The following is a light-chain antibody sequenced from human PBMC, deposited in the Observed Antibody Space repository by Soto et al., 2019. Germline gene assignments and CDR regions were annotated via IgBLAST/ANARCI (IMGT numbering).Light chain of an antibody. CDR1: SSDVGGYNY. Sequence: QSALTQPASVSGSPGQSITISCTGTSSDVGGYNYVSWYQQHPGRAPKLMICEVTNRPSGVSNRFSGSKSGNTASLTISGLQAEEEADYYCSSYTTINTWVFGGGTKLTVL. J-gene: IGLJ3*02. CDR2: EVT. V-gene: IGLV2-14*01. CDR3: SSYTTINTWV.